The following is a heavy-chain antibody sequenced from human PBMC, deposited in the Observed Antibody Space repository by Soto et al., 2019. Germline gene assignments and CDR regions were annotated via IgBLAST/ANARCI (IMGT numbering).Heavy chain of an antibody. D-gene: IGHD3-22*01. CDR1: GGSFSGYY. J-gene: IGHJ4*02. V-gene: IGHV4-34*01. CDR3: ARGHHYYDSSGYYSFFYY. CDR2: INHSGST. Sequence: PSETLSLTCAVYGGSFSGYYWSWIRQPPGKGLEWIGEINHSGSTNYNPSLKSRVTISVDTSKNQFSLKLSSVTAADTAVYYCARGHHYYDSSGYYSFFYYWGQGTLVTVSS.